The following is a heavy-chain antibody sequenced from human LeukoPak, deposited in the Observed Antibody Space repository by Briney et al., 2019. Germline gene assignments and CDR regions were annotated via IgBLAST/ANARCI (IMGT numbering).Heavy chain of an antibody. V-gene: IGHV3-30*04. J-gene: IGHJ4*02. CDR2: ISNDGTIQ. CDR1: GFTFRAYA. Sequence: GGSLRLSCAAPGFTFRAYAMHWVRQAPAKGLEWLPVISNDGTIQYYADVVKGRFTISRDNSRNITNLQTDSLRPEDTALYYCARAMVRGVIPYWGQGTLVTVSS. CDR3: ARAMVRGVIPY. D-gene: IGHD3-10*01.